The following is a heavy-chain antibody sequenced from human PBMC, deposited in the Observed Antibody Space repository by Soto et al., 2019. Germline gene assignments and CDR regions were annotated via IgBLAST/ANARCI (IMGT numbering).Heavy chain of an antibody. J-gene: IGHJ6*02. Sequence: ASVKVSCKPSGFSISGFYLHWVRQAPGQGLEWMGWIKPNTDDTGYAQKFQGRVTLTWDTSSSAGYLDLSRLRSDDTAVYYCARSPYSLEAEGQHYYYGMDLWGLGTKVTVPS. CDR1: GFSISGFY. D-gene: IGHD2-15*01. CDR3: ARSPYSLEAEGQHYYYGMDL. CDR2: IKPNTDDT. V-gene: IGHV1-2*02.